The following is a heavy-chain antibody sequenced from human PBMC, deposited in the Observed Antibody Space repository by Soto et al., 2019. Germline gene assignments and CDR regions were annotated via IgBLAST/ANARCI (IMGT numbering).Heavy chain of an antibody. D-gene: IGHD2-2*01. CDR3: ARVVPAAYFDY. CDR1: GFTFSSHW. V-gene: IGHV3-7*01. CDR2: IKQDGSEK. J-gene: IGHJ4*02. Sequence: GGSLRLSCAASGFTFSSHWMSWIRQAPGKGLEWVANIKQDGSEKYYVDSVKGRFTISRDNAKNSLYLQMNSLRAEDTAVYYCARVVPAAYFDYWGQGTLVTVSS.